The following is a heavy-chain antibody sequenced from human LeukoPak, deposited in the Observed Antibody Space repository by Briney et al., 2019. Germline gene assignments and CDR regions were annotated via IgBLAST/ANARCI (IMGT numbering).Heavy chain of an antibody. V-gene: IGHV5-51*01. CDR2: IYPGSSDT. J-gene: IGHJ5*02. CDR1: GYSFTTYW. D-gene: IGHD2-15*01. Sequence: GESLKISCKASGYSFTTYWIGWVRQMPGKGLEWMGAIYPGSSDTRYNPSFQGQVTISADSSIDTAYLQWSSLKSSDTAIYYCARSGSPYNWLDPWGQGTLVSVSS. CDR3: ARSGSPYNWLDP.